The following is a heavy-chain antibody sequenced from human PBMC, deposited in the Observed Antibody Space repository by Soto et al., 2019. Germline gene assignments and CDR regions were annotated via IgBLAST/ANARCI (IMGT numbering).Heavy chain of an antibody. Sequence: PSETLSLTCTVSGGSISSYYWSWIRQPPGKGLEWIGYIYYSGSTNYNPSLKSRFTISVDTSKNQFSLSLKLSSVTIADTAVYYCARVYGGYLDYWGQGTLVTVSS. CDR2: IYYSGST. D-gene: IGHD4-17*01. V-gene: IGHV4-59*01. CDR3: ARVYGGYLDY. J-gene: IGHJ4*02. CDR1: GGSISSYY.